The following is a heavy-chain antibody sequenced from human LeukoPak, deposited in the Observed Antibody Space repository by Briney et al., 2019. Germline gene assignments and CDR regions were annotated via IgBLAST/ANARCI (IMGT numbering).Heavy chain of an antibody. J-gene: IGHJ6*03. CDR2: ISTSRSYI. CDR3: ARIAARRYYYYYMDV. CDR1: GFIFSDYA. D-gene: IGHD6-6*01. V-gene: IGHV3-21*01. Sequence: GGSLRLSCTASGFIFSDYAMSWVRQAPGKGLEWVSSISTSRSYIYYADSVKGRFTISRDNAKNSLYLQMNSLRAEDTAVYYCARIAARRYYYYYMDVWGKGTTVTVSS.